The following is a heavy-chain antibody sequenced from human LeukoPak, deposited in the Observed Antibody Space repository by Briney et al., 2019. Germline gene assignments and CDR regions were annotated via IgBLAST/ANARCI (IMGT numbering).Heavy chain of an antibody. CDR2: IIPIFGTA. CDR1: GGTFSSYA. D-gene: IGHD1-1*01. J-gene: IGHJ3*02. Sequence: GASVKVSCKASGGTFSSYAISWVRQAPGQGLEWMGGIIPIFGTANYAQKFQGRVTITTDESTSTAYMELSSLRSEDTAVYYCARHTTGTTFAFDIWGQGTMVTVSS. CDR3: ARHTTGTTFAFDI. V-gene: IGHV1-69*05.